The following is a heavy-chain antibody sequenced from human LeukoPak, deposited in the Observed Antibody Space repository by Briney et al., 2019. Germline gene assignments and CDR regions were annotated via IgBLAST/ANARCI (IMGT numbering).Heavy chain of an antibody. J-gene: IGHJ3*02. CDR3: ARDLLDCSGGSCYRIVAFDI. V-gene: IGHV1-46*01. CDR2: INPSGGST. Sequence: ASVKVSCKASGYTFTSYYMHWVRQSPGRGLEWMGIINPSGGSTSYAQKFQGRVTMTRDTSTSTVYMELSSLRSEDTAVYYCARDLLDCSGGSCYRIVAFDIWGQGTMVTVSS. D-gene: IGHD2-15*01. CDR1: GYTFTSYY.